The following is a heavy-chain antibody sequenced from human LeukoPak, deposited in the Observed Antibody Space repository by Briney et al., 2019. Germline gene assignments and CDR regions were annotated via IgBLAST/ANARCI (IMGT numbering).Heavy chain of an antibody. CDR3: ARGPGMATKEAFDI. CDR2: IYTSGRN. Sequence: PSETVPLTCTCSGGTFSRYFFDWVWPRQPAGRGREGVGRIYTSGRNNYHPSLKSRVTISVDTSNTQFSLNLSSVTAADTAVYYCARGPGMATKEAFDIWGQGTMVTVSS. V-gene: IGHV4-61*02. J-gene: IGHJ3*02. D-gene: IGHD5-24*01. CDR1: GGTFSRYFFD.